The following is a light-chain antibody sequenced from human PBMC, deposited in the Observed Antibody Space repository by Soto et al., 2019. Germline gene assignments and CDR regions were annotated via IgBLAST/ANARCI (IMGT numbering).Light chain of an antibody. CDR3: QQFNDWPPLT. CDR2: SAS. J-gene: IGKJ4*01. Sequence: EVVMTQSPATLSVSPGERATLSCRASQFVSTNLAWYQQTPGQAPRLLIYSASTRATGIPARFSGSGAGTEFTLTISSRQSEDSAVYYCQQFNDWPPLTFGGGTKVEIK. CDR1: QFVSTN. V-gene: IGKV3-15*01.